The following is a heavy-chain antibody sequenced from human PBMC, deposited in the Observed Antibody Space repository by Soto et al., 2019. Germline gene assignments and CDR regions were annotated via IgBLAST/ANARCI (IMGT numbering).Heavy chain of an antibody. D-gene: IGHD3-3*01. CDR1: GFTFSGSA. V-gene: IGHV3-73*01. J-gene: IGHJ3*02. CDR2: IRSKADSYAT. CDR3: TRRGAVTNDAFDI. Sequence: PGGSLRVSCAASGFTFSGSAIHWVSQASGKGLEWVGRIRSKADSYATAYAASVKGRFTISRDDSKNTAYLQMNSLKTEDTAVYYCTRRGAVTNDAFDIWGQGTMVTVSS.